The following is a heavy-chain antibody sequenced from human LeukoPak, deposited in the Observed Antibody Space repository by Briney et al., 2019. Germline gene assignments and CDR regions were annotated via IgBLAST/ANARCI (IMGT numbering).Heavy chain of an antibody. CDR2: IYYSGST. V-gene: IGHV4-30-4*01. D-gene: IGHD2-21*01. CDR1: GGSISSGDYY. CDR3: ARDGAVMGMTDY. Sequence: SETLSLTCTVSGGSISSGDYYWSWIRQPPGKGLEWIGYIYYSGSTYYNPSLKSRATISLDTSKNQFSLKLSSVTAADTAVYYCARDGAVMGMTDYWGQGTLVTVSS. J-gene: IGHJ4*02.